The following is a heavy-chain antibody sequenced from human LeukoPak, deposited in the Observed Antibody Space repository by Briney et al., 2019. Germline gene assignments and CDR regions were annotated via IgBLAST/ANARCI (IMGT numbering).Heavy chain of an antibody. Sequence: SETLSLTCTVSGDSISNYYWSWIRQPAGKGLEWIGRIYTSGSTNYNPSLKSRVTISVDTSKNQFSLKLSSVTAADTAVYYCARQTYIVATIGGDYYYYMDVWGKGTTVTVSS. D-gene: IGHD5-12*01. V-gene: IGHV4-4*07. CDR3: ARQTYIVATIGGDYYYYMDV. CDR2: IYTSGST. J-gene: IGHJ6*03. CDR1: GDSISNYY.